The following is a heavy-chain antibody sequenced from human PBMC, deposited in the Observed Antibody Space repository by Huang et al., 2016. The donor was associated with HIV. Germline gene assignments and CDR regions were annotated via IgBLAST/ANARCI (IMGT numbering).Heavy chain of an antibody. CDR3: AKDRCAYNSIWLPYFFDN. Sequence: EVQLVESGGTLVQPGRSLRLSCAASGFSFDDYAMHWVRHVPGKGVELGTGNIWNGGSMGCSDSWKGRVTISRDNAKKSLYLEMNSLRGEDMALYYCAKDRCAYNSIWLPYFFDNWGQGTLVTVSS. J-gene: IGHJ4*02. D-gene: IGHD6-13*01. CDR2: NIWNGGSM. V-gene: IGHV3-9*03. CDR1: GFSFDDYA.